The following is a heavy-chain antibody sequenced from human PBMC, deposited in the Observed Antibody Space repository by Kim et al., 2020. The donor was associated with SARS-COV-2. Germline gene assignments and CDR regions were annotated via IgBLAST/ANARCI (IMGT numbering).Heavy chain of an antibody. CDR3: ARDDRSYGYSGGMDV. CDR1: GGSISSGGYY. D-gene: IGHD5-18*01. J-gene: IGHJ6*02. CDR2: IYYSGST. Sequence: SETLSLTCTVSGGSISSGGYYWSWIRQHPGKGLEWIGYIYYSGSTYYNPSLKSRVTISVDTSKNQFSLKLSSVTAADTAVYYCARDDRSYGYSGGMDVWGQGTTVTVSS. V-gene: IGHV4-31*03.